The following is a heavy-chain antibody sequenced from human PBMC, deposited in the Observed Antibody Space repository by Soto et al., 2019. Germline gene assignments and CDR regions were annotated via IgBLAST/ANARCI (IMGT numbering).Heavy chain of an antibody. CDR3: AKGRVGGYCSGGSCYSTRLY. CDR1: GFTFSSYG. J-gene: IGHJ4*02. V-gene: IGHV3-30*18. CDR2: ISYDGSNK. D-gene: IGHD2-15*01. Sequence: VQLVESGGGVVQPGRSLRLSCAASGFTFSSYGMHWVRQAPGKGLEWVAVISYDGSNKYYADSVKGRFTISRDNSKNTLYLQMNSLRAEDTAVYYCAKGRVGGYCSGGSCYSTRLYWGQGTLVTVSS.